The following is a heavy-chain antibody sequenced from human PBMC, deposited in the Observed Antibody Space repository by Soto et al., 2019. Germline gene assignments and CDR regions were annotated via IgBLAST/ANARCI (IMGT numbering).Heavy chain of an antibody. J-gene: IGHJ4*02. V-gene: IGHV3-23*01. CDR2: ISGSGGST. CDR3: AKDPHYYDSSGYSPPDY. Sequence: PGGSLRLSCAASGFTFSRYAMSGVRQAPGKGLEWVSAISGSGGSTYYADSVKGRFTISRDNSKNTLYLQMNSLRAEDTAVYYCAKDPHYYDSSGYSPPDYWGQGTLVTVSS. CDR1: GFTFSRYA. D-gene: IGHD3-22*01.